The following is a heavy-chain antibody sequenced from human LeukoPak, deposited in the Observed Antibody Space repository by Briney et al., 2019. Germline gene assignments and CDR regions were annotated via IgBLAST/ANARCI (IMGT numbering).Heavy chain of an antibody. D-gene: IGHD3-10*01. Sequence: GGSLRLSCAASGFTFSYFWMSWVRQAPGKGLEWVANIKQDGSETYHVDSVKGRFTISRDNAKNSLYLQMNSLRAEDTAVYYCARMVRETDYWGQGTLVIVSS. J-gene: IGHJ4*02. CDR2: IKQDGSET. V-gene: IGHV3-7*01. CDR3: ARMVRETDY. CDR1: GFTFSYFW.